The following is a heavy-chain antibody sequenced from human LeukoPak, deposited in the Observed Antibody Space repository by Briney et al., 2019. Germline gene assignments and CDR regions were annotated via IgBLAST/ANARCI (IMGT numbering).Heavy chain of an antibody. J-gene: IGHJ4*02. CDR1: GFTFSSYA. V-gene: IGHV3-23*01. CDR2: ISGSGGST. D-gene: IGHD3-9*01. Sequence: QTGGSLRLSCAASGFTFSSYAMSWVRQAPGKGLEWVSAISGSGGSTYYADSVKGRFTISRDNSKNTLYLQMNSLRAEDTAVYYCAKSGRYFDWLLGDYFDYWGQGTLVTVSS. CDR3: AKSGRYFDWLLGDYFDY.